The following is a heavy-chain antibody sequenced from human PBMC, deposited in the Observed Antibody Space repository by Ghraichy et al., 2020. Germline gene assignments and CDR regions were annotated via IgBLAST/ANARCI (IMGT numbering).Heavy chain of an antibody. V-gene: IGHV4-4*09. CDR2: IYTSGST. J-gene: IGHJ4*02. Sequence: SETLSLTCTVSGGSISSYYWSWIRQPPGKGLEWIGYIYTSGSTNYNPSLKSRVTISVDTSKNQFSLKLSSVTAADKAVYYCASRMDYGSGGHYFDYWGQGTLVTVSS. CDR1: GGSISSYY. D-gene: IGHD3-10*01. CDR3: ASRMDYGSGGHYFDY.